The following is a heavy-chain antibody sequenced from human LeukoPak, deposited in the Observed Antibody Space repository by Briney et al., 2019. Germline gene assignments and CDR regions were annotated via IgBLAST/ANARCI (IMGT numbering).Heavy chain of an antibody. CDR2: INHSGST. J-gene: IGHJ6*03. D-gene: IGHD3-3*01. CDR3: ARAPSVLRFLEWFYYYMDV. Sequence: SETLSLTCAVYGGSFSGYYWSWIRQPPGKGLEWIGEINHSGSTNYNPSLKSRVTISVDTSKNQFSLKLSSVTAADTAVYYCARAPSVLRFLEWFYYYMDVWGKGTTVTVSS. CDR1: GGSFSGYY. V-gene: IGHV4-34*01.